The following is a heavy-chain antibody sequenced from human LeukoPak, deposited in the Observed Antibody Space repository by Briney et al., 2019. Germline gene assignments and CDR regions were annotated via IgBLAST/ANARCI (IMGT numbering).Heavy chain of an antibody. Sequence: PGGSLRLSCAASGFTFSSYGMHWVRQAPGKGLEWVALISYDGINKYYGDSVKGRFTISRDNSKNTLYLQMNSLRAEDSAVYYCPKTGSSWSTFDYWGQGTLVTVSS. CDR3: PKTGSSWSTFDY. V-gene: IGHV3-30*18. J-gene: IGHJ4*02. CDR2: ISYDGINK. D-gene: IGHD6-13*01. CDR1: GFTFSSYG.